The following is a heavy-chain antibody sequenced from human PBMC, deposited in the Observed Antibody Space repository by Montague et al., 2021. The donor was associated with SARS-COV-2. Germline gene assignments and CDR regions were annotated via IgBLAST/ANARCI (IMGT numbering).Heavy chain of an antibody. CDR1: GYSFTTYW. Sequence: QSGAEVKKPGESLRISCKGSGYSFTTYWIDWVRQMPGKGLEWMGKIDPSDSNTNYSPSFQGHVTISVDRSISTAYLQWRSLKASDTAMCYCATPDYWGQGTLVTVSS. CDR3: ATPDY. V-gene: IGHV5-10-1*01. J-gene: IGHJ4*02. CDR2: IDPSDSNT.